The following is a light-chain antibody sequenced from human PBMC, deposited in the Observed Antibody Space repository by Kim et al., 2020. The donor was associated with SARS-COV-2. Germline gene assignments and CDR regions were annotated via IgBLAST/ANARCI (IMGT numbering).Light chain of an antibody. CDR1: QSVSRS. J-gene: IGKJ4*01. CDR2: DAS. V-gene: IGKV3-11*01. CDR3: QQRSNWPLT. Sequence: PGERATLSCRASQSVSRSFALYQQKPGQAPRLLIYDASKRATGIPARFSGGGSGTDFTLTISSLEPEDFAVYYCQQRSNWPLTFGGGTKVDIK.